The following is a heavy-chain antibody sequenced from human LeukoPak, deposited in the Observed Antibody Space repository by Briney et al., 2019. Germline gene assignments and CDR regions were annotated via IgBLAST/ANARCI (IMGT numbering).Heavy chain of an antibody. V-gene: IGHV4-39*01. CDR2: IYYSGST. J-gene: IGHJ4*02. Sequence: SETLSHTCSVSGGSISSTNYYWGWIRQPPGEGLEWIGSIYYSGSTYYNPSLKSRVTISVDTSKNQFSLKLSSVTAADTAVYHCARHLYGSGLHRIDYWGQGTLVTVSS. CDR3: ARHLYGSGLHRIDY. CDR1: GGSISSTNYY. D-gene: IGHD6-19*01.